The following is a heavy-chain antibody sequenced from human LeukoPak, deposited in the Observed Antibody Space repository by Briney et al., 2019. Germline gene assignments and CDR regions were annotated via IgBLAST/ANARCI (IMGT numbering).Heavy chain of an antibody. D-gene: IGHD2-2*01. CDR2: IYYSGST. J-gene: IGHJ6*02. V-gene: IGHV4-59*01. CDR3: ARDKIVVVPAASYYYGMDV. CDR1: GGSISSYY. Sequence: SETLSLTCTVSGGSISSYYWSWIRQPPGKGLEWIGYIYYSGSTNYNPSLKSRVTTSVDTSKNQFSLKLSSVTAADTAVYYCARDKIVVVPAASYYYGMDVWGQGTTVTVSS.